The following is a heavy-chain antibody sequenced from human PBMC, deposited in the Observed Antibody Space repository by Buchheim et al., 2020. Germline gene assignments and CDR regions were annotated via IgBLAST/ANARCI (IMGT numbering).Heavy chain of an antibody. CDR2: INPSGGST. CDR1: GYTFTSYY. CDR3: ARDVGQQLGSGWWFDP. Sequence: QVQLVQSGAEVKKPGASVKVSCKASGYTFTSYYMHWVRQAPGQGLEWMGIINPSGGSTSYAQKFQGRVTMTRDTSTSTVYMELSSLRSEDTAVYYRARDVGQQLGSGWWFDPWGQGTL. J-gene: IGHJ5*02. D-gene: IGHD6-13*01. V-gene: IGHV1-46*01.